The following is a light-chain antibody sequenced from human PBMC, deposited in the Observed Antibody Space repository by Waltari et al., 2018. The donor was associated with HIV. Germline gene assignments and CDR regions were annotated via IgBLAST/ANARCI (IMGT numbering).Light chain of an antibody. Sequence: DIQMTQSPSSLSSYVGDTFTITCQASQDISKHLNWYQQNPGKAPKVIISEASNLETGVPPRFSGSGSGRDFSLTISSLQPEDVATYYCQQSAHLWTFGRGTKVEL. CDR3: QQSAHLWT. CDR2: EAS. J-gene: IGKJ1*01. V-gene: IGKV1-33*01. CDR1: QDISKH.